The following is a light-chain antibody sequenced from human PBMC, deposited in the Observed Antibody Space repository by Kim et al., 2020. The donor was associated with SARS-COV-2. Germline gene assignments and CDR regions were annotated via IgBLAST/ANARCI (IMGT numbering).Light chain of an antibody. CDR3: QQRNNWPT. Sequence: LSWSPGDRATLSCRASQGVNSYLAWYQQKPGQAPRRLIYDASNRATGIPARFSGSGSGTDFTLTISSLEPEDFAVYYCQQRNNWPTFGQGTKLEI. J-gene: IGKJ2*01. CDR1: QGVNSY. V-gene: IGKV3-11*01. CDR2: DAS.